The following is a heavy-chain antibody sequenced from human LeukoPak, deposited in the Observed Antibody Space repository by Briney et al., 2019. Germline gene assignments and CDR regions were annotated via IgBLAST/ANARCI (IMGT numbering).Heavy chain of an antibody. CDR1: GFTVSSNS. D-gene: IGHD6-13*01. V-gene: IGHV3-53*01. Sequence: PGGSLRLSCTVSGFTVSSNSMSWVRQAPGKGLEWVSFIYSDNTHYSDSVKGRFTISRDNAKNSLYLQMNSLRAEDTAVYYCARGGVYSSRGIDYWGQGTLVTVSS. CDR3: ARGGVYSSRGIDY. J-gene: IGHJ4*02. CDR2: IYSDNT.